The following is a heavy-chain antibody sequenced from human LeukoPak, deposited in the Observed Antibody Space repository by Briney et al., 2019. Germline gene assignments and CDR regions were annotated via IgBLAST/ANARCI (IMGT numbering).Heavy chain of an antibody. V-gene: IGHV4-39*01. CDR2: IYYSGST. D-gene: IGHD5-12*01. J-gene: IGHJ4*02. Sequence: PSETLSLTCTVSGGSISSSSYYWGWIRQPPGKGLEWIGSIYYSGSTYYNPSLKSRVTISVDTSKNQFSLKLSSVTAADTAVYYCASRPTPYSGYGHLDYWGQGTLVTVSS. CDR1: GGSISSSSYY. CDR3: ASRPTPYSGYGHLDY.